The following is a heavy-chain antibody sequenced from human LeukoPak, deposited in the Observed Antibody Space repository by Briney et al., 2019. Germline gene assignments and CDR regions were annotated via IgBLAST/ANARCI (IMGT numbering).Heavy chain of an antibody. CDR3: AKDMGITMVRGVISGGFDY. CDR2: ISWNSGSI. CDR1: GFTFDDYA. Sequence: PGRSLRLSCAASGFTFDDYAMHWVRQAPGKGLEWASGISWNSGSIGYADSVKGRFTISRDNAKNSLYLQMNSLRAEDTALYYCAKDMGITMVRGVISGGFDYWGQGTLVTVSS. V-gene: IGHV3-9*01. D-gene: IGHD3-10*01. J-gene: IGHJ4*02.